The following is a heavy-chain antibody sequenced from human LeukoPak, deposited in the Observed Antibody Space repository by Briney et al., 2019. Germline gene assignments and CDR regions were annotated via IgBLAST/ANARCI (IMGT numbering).Heavy chain of an antibody. J-gene: IGHJ4*02. CDR2: ISAYNGNT. Sequence: ALVKVSCKASGYTFTSYGISWVRQAPGQGLEWMGWISAYNGNTNYAQKLQGRVTMTTDTSTSTAYMELRSLRSDDTAVYYCAREFLGDCSGGSCHGFDYWGQGTLVTVSS. V-gene: IGHV1-18*01. CDR1: GYTFTSYG. CDR3: AREFLGDCSGGSCHGFDY. D-gene: IGHD2-15*01.